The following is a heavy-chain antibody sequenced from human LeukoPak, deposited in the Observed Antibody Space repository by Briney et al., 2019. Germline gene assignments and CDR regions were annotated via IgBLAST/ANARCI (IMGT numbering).Heavy chain of an antibody. J-gene: IGHJ4*02. CDR2: ISANDGNT. D-gene: IGHD3-10*01. Sequence: GASVKVSCKASGYTFTRYGISWVRQAPGQGLEWMGWISANDGNTDYPQKLQGRVTMTTDTSTSTAYMELRSLRSDDTAVYYCARESHVTREDYWGQGTLVTVSS. CDR1: GYTFTRYG. CDR3: ARESHVTREDY. V-gene: IGHV1-18*01.